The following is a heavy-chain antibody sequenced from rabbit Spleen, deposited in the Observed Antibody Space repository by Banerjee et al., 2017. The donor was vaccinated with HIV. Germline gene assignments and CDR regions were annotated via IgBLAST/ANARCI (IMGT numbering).Heavy chain of an antibody. CDR1: GFDLSTYG. J-gene: IGHJ4*01. CDR3: VREVAAKFSL. D-gene: IGHD4-1*01. Sequence: QEQLVESGGGLVQPGGSLKLSYKASGFDLSTYGVSWVRQAPGKGLEWIGYIDPVFGISYYANWVNGRFTISSHNAQNTLFLQLNSLTAADTATYFCVREVAAKFSLWGPGTLVTVS. CDR2: IDPVFGIS. V-gene: IGHV1S47*01.